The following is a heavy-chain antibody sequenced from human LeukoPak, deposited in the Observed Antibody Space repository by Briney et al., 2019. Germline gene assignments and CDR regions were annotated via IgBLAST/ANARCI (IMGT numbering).Heavy chain of an antibody. V-gene: IGHV4-31*03. J-gene: IGHJ4*02. CDR2: VPYRGTT. Sequence: SGTLSLTCTVSGGSISSGGYYWSWIRQHPGKGLEWFGYVPYRGTTFYNPSLKSRVSISLDTTKNQFSLRLTSVTAADTAVYFCAVKIAAAGFYWGQGTLVTVSS. CDR3: AVKIAAAGFY. CDR1: GGSISSGGYY. D-gene: IGHD6-13*01.